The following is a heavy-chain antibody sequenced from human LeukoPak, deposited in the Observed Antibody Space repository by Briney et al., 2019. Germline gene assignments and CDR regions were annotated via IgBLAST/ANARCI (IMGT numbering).Heavy chain of an antibody. D-gene: IGHD6-19*01. CDR3: ARDGYSSGWSGDNWFDP. J-gene: IGHJ5*02. Sequence: PGGSLRLSCAASGFTFSSYWMHWVRQAPGKGLVWVSRINSDGSSTSYADSVKGRFTISRDNAKNSLYLQMNSLRAEDTAVYYCARDGYSSGWSGDNWFDPWGQGTLVTVSS. CDR1: GFTFSSYW. CDR2: INSDGSST. V-gene: IGHV3-74*01.